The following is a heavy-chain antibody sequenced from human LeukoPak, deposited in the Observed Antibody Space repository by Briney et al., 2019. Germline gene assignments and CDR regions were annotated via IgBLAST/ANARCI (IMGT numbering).Heavy chain of an antibody. D-gene: IGHD2-21*02. J-gene: IGHJ4*02. CDR3: AREEINCGGDCHLY. CDR1: GFTFSSYE. V-gene: IGHV3-48*03. CDR2: IGISEGNI. Sequence: GGSLRLSCVASGFTFSSYEMNWVRQAPGKGLEWVSYIGISEGNIYYANSVKGRFTISRDNAKNSLYLQMNSLRAEDTAVYYCAREEINCGGDCHLYWGQGTLVTVSS.